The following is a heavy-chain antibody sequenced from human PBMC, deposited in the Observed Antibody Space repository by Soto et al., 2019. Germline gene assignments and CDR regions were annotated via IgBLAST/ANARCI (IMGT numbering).Heavy chain of an antibody. CDR1: GFSLSTTGVG. CDR2: IYWDDDK. D-gene: IGHD2-21*02. J-gene: IGHJ6*02. CDR3: VQSRCGGDCLQSYSSHSYYGLDV. V-gene: IGHV2-5*02. Sequence: QITLKESGPTLVKPTQTLTLTCTFSGFSLSTTGVGVGWIRQPPGKALEWLALIYWDDDKRYNPSLNSRLTITKDTSKNQVVLAMTNMDPVDTATYSCVQSRCGGDCLQSYSSHSYYGLDVWGQGTTVTVSS.